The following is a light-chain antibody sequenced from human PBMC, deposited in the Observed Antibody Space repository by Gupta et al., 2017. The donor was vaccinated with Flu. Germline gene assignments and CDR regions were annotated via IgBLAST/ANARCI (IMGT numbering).Light chain of an antibody. CDR3: HQSYSSRIT. V-gene: IGKV1-39*01. Sequence: DIQMTQSPSSLSAFVGDRVTITCRASQSTSGYLNWYQQEPGKAPKLLIYAGSKVQNGVPSRFSGSGSATDFTLTISRLQPEDSVTYYCHQSYSSRITFGGGTKVEIK. CDR1: QSTSGY. J-gene: IGKJ4*01. CDR2: AGS.